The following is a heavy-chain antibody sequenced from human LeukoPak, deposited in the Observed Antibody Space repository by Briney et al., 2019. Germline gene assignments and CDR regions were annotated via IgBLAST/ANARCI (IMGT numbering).Heavy chain of an antibody. CDR2: VNPNSGVT. D-gene: IGHD2-21*02. CDR1: GYTFTDYY. V-gene: IGHV1-2*02. J-gene: IGHJ6*03. Sequence: ASVKVSCKASGYTFTDYYMHWVRQAPGQGLEWMGWVNPNSGVTNYAQKFQGRVTMTRDTSISTAYMELSRLRSDDTAVYYCARGTAGRSPPYYYYYMDVWGKGTTVTVSS. CDR3: ARGTAGRSPPYYYYYMDV.